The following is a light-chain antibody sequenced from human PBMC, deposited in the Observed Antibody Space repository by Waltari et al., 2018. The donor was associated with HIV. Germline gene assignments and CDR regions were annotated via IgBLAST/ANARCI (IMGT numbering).Light chain of an antibody. CDR3: TSYTTSTTLI. Sequence: SALTQPASVSGSPGQSLTISCSGTGSDVGPSHYVSWYQQHPGKAPKLLIDEVFNRPSGISNRFSGSKSGNTASLTVSGLRTEDEADYYCTSYTTSTTLIFGGGTTVTVL. CDR2: EVF. CDR1: GSDVGPSHY. V-gene: IGLV2-14*01. J-gene: IGLJ2*01.